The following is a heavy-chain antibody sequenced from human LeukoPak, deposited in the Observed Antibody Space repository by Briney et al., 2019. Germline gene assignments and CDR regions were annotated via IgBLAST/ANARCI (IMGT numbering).Heavy chain of an antibody. V-gene: IGHV4-34*01. CDR1: GGSFSGYY. J-gene: IGHJ4*02. CDR3: ARGVIAARFVY. CDR2: INHSGST. D-gene: IGHD6-6*01. Sequence: KPSETLSLTCAVYGGSFSGYYWSWIRQPPGKGLEWIGEINHSGSTNYNPSLKSRVTISVDTSKNQFSLKLSSVTAADTAVYYCARGVIAARFVYWGQGTLSPSPQ.